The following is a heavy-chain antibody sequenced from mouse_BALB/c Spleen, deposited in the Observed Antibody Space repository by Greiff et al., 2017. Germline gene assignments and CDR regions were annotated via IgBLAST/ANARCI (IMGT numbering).Heavy chain of an antibody. CDR3: ARGRDGYYAMDY. V-gene: IGHV14-3*02. D-gene: IGHD3-3*01. CDR2: IDPANGNT. Sequence: EVMLVESGAELVKPGASVKLSCTASGFNIKDTYMHWVKQRPEQGLEWIGRIDPANGNTKYDPKFQGKATITADTSSNTAYLQLSSLTSEDTAVYYCARGRDGYYAMDYWGQGTSVTVSS. CDR1: GFNIKDTY. J-gene: IGHJ4*01.